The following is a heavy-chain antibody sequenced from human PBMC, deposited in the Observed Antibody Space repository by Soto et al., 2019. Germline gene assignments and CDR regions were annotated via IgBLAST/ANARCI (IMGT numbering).Heavy chain of an antibody. D-gene: IGHD3-3*01. CDR1: GFTFSSYA. CDR2: ISGSGGST. V-gene: IGHV3-23*01. J-gene: IGHJ6*03. Sequence: PGGSLRLSCAASGFTFSSYAMSWVRQAPGKGLEWVSAISGSGGSTYYADSVKGRFTISRDNSKNTLYLQMNSLRAEDTAVYYCAREGKYGFWSGYPPSDYYYYYMDVWGKGTTVTVSS. CDR3: AREGKYGFWSGYPPSDYYYYYMDV.